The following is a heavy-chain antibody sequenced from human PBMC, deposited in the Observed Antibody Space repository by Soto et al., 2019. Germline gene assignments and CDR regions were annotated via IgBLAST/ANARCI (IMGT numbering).Heavy chain of an antibody. J-gene: IGHJ4*02. V-gene: IGHV3-33*01. D-gene: IGHD3-16*01. CDR2: IWYDGSNK. Sequence: QVQLVESGGGVVQPGRSLRLSCAASGFTFSSYGMHWVRQAPGKGLEWVAVIWYDGSNKYYADSVKGRFTISRDNSKNTLYLQMNSLRAEDTAVYYCARERGGFIFDYWGQGTLVTVSS. CDR1: GFTFSSYG. CDR3: ARERGGFIFDY.